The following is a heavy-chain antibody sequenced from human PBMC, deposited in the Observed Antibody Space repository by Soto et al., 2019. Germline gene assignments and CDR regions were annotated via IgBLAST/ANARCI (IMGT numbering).Heavy chain of an antibody. CDR1: GFSLSTSGLG. J-gene: IGHJ4*02. D-gene: IGHD6-19*01. CDR2: IYWNDEK. V-gene: IGHV2-5*01. Sequence: QITLKESGPTLVRPTQTLTLTCTFSGFSLSTSGLGVGWIRQPPGKALEWLALIYWNDEKRYSPSLKARLTITKDTSKNPVVLTMTNMDHVDTATYYCAHRHSGWYLFDYWGQGTLVTVSS. CDR3: AHRHSGWYLFDY.